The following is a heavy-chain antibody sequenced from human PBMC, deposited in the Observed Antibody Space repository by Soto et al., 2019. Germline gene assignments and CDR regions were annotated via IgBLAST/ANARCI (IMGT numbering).Heavy chain of an antibody. CDR2: VSDSGGTT. Sequence: SLRLSCAASGFTFSTYAMSWVRQAPGKGLEWVSGVSDSGGTTYYADSVKGRFTISRDNSKNTLYLQTNSLRGEDTAVYYCAQRGGSGYYGAFDYWGQGTLVTVSS. D-gene: IGHD3-22*01. V-gene: IGHV3-23*01. CDR1: GFTFSTYA. J-gene: IGHJ4*02. CDR3: AQRGGSGYYGAFDY.